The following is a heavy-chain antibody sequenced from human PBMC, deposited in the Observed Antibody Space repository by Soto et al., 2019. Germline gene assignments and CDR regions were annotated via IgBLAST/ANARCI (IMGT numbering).Heavy chain of an antibody. Sequence: SETLSLTCAVYGGFLSESYWTWIRQPPGKGLEWIGEINHVGGTNYNPSLKSRVTMSVDTSQNQFSLRLISVTAAGTAMYFCVRIRYQLPSSLLSTDLSGQGTPVTGS. D-gene: IGHD2-15*01. CDR3: VRIRYQLPSSLLSTDL. CDR1: GGFLSESY. CDR2: INHVGGT. J-gene: IGHJ5*02. V-gene: IGHV4-34*01.